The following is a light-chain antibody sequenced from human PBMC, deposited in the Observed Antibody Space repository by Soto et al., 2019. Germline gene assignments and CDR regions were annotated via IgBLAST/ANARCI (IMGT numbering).Light chain of an antibody. CDR1: SSDVGAYNY. CDR3: SSWTSGATYV. V-gene: IGLV2-14*03. Sequence: QSALTQPASVSGNTGQTITISCAGTSSDVGAYNYVSWYQHHPGKATKLMIYDVNNRPSGDYNRFSGSKSGNTASLTISGLQAEDEADYYCSSWTSGATYVFGSGTKLTDL. J-gene: IGLJ1*01. CDR2: DVN.